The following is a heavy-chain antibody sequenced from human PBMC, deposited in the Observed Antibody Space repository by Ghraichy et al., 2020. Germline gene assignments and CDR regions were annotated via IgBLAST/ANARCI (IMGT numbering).Heavy chain of an antibody. J-gene: IGHJ4*02. V-gene: IGHV3-30*01. CDR1: GFTFSSYA. CDR3: ARDRLPYCSGGSCYSPGDY. CDR2: ISYDGSNK. Sequence: GESLNISCAASGFTFSSYAMHWVRQAPGKGLEWVAVISYDGSNKYYADSVKGRFTISRDNSKNTLYLQMNSLRAEDTAVYYCARDRLPYCSGGSCYSPGDYWGQGTLVTVSS. D-gene: IGHD2-15*01.